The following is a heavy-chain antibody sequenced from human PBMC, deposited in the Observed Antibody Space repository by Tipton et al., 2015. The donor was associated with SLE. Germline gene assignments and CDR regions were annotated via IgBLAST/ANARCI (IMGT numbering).Heavy chain of an antibody. CDR2: IYHSGST. D-gene: IGHD3-3*01. CDR1: GGSISSSSYY. J-gene: IGHJ4*02. CDR3: ARVSGDYDFWSGYPH. V-gene: IGHV4-39*07. Sequence: TLSLTCTVSGGSISSSSYYWGWIRQPPGKGLEWIGSIYHSGSTYYNPSLKSRVTISVGTSKNQFSLKLSSVTAADTAVYYCARVSGDYDFWSGYPHWGQGTLVTVSS.